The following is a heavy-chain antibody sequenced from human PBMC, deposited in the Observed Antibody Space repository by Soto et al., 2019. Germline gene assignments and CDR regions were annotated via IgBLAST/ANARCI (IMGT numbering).Heavy chain of an antibody. CDR2: ISYDGSDR. J-gene: IGHJ6*02. Sequence: QVQLVESGGGVVQPGRSLRLSCAASGFTFSNYGMHWVRQAPDQGLDWVAFISYDGSDRFYADSVKGRFTISRDNSKNTLYLQMHSLTTEDTALSYCARDLPVAIFGVVTRYYGMDVCGQGTTVTVSS. CDR1: GFTFSNYG. D-gene: IGHD3-3*01. V-gene: IGHV3-30-3*01. CDR3: ARDLPVAIFGVVTRYYGMDV.